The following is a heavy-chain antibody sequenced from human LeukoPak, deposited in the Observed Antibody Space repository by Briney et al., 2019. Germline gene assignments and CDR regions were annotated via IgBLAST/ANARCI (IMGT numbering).Heavy chain of an antibody. V-gene: IGHV1-24*01. Sequence: ASVKVSCKVSGYTLTELSMHWVRQAPGKGLEWMGGFDPEDGETIYAQKFQGRVTMTEDTSTDTAYMELSSLRSEDTAVYYCASGRYNWNPQEFDYWGQGTLVTVSS. D-gene: IGHD1-20*01. CDR3: ASGRYNWNPQEFDY. CDR2: FDPEDGET. J-gene: IGHJ4*02. CDR1: GYTLTELS.